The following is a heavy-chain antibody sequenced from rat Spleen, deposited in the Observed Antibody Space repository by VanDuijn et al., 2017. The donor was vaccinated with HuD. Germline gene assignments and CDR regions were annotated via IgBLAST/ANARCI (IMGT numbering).Heavy chain of an antibody. J-gene: IGHJ1*01. CDR3: ARWDYYSPRWYFDF. CDR2: INNAGST. D-gene: IGHD1-1*01. CDR1: DYSITSNY. Sequence: EVQLQESGPGLVKPSQSLSLTCSVTDYSITSNYWGWIRKFPGNKLEWMGYINNAGSTNYNPSLTSRISITRDTSKNQFFLQVNSVTTEDTATYFCARWDYYSPRWYFDFWGPGTMVTVSS. V-gene: IGHV3-3*01.